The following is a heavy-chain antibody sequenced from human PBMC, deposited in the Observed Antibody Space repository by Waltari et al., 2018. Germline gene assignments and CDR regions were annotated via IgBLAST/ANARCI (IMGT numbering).Heavy chain of an antibody. D-gene: IGHD6-6*01. V-gene: IGHV4-61*02. CDR1: GGSISSGSYY. J-gene: IGHJ6*02. Sequence: QVQLQESGPGLVKPSQTLSLTCTVSGGSISSGSYYWSWIRQPAGKGLEWIGRIYTSGSTNYNPSLKSRGTISVDTSKNQFSLKLSSVTAADTAVYYCARRTETVPYYYYYGMDVWGQGTTVTVSS. CDR3: ARRTETVPYYYYYGMDV. CDR2: IYTSGST.